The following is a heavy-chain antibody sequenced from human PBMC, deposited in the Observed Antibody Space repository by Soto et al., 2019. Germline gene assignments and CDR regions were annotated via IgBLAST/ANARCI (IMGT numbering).Heavy chain of an antibody. CDR1: GGSISSYY. D-gene: IGHD5-12*01. CDR3: AMRGYSGYDSPLPDY. CDR2: IYYSGST. J-gene: IGHJ4*02. V-gene: IGHV4-59*01. Sequence: QVQLQESGPGLVKPSETLSLTCTVSGGSISSYYWSWIRQPPGKGLEWIGYIYYSGSTNYNPSPKSRVTISVDTSKNQFSLKLSSVTAADTAVYYCAMRGYSGYDSPLPDYWGQGTLVTVSS.